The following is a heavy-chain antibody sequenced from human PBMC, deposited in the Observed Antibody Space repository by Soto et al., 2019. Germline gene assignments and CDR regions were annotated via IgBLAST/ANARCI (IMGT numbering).Heavy chain of an antibody. CDR1: GFRFSDYY. CDR3: ARDVGSVDY. J-gene: IGHJ4*02. D-gene: IGHD1-26*01. V-gene: IGHV3-11*01. Sequence: QVHLVESGGGLVRPGGSLRLSCAASGFRFSDYYMSWLRQAPGKGLEWVSYISMSGTTIYYADPVKGRFTISRDNAKNSLYLQMKGLRAEDTAVDDCARDVGSVDYWGLGAVVTVSS. CDR2: ISMSGTTI.